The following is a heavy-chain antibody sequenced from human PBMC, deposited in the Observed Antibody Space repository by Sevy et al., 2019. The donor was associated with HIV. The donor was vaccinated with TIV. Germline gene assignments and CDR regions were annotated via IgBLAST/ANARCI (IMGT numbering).Heavy chain of an antibody. V-gene: IGHV3-7*01. CDR2: MKEDGSEK. CDR3: ARESIVGATRAGDAFDI. J-gene: IGHJ3*02. Sequence: GGSLRLSCAASGFTFSVYWMSWVRQAPGKGLEWVATMKEDGSEKYYVDSVKGRFTISRDNAKNSLYLQMNSLRAEDTAVYYCARESIVGATRAGDAFDIWGQGTMVTVSS. D-gene: IGHD1-26*01. CDR1: GFTFSVYW.